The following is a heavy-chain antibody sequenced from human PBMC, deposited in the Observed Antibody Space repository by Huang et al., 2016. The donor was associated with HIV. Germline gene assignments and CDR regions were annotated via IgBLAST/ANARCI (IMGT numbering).Heavy chain of an antibody. V-gene: IGHV4-34*01. CDR1: GGSLSGYY. Sequence: QVQLQQWGAQLLKSAETLSLTCAVYGGSLSGYYWSWLRQAPGKGLEWIGEINHLGISNYNPSLKSRVSMSVDGSKKQFSLTLQSITDADTAMYYCARDATKNPRGWFDPWGQGTLVTVSS. J-gene: IGHJ5*02. D-gene: IGHD1-1*01. CDR2: INHLGIS. CDR3: ARDATKNPRGWFDP.